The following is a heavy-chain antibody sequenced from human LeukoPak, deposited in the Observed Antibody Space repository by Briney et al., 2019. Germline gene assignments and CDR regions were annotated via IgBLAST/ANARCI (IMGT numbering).Heavy chain of an antibody. Sequence: PGGSLRLSCAASGFTVSSNYMSWVRQAPGKGLEWVSVIYSGGGTYYADSVKGRFTISRHNSHNTVSLQMNSLRPEDTAVYYCVREINYDYGMDVWGQETTVTV. CDR2: IYSGGGT. CDR3: VREINYDYGMDV. CDR1: GFTVSSNY. V-gene: IGHV3-53*04. J-gene: IGHJ6*02.